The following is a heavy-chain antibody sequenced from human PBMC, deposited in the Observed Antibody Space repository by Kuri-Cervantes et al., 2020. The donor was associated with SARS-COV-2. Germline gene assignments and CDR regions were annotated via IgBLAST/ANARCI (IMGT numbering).Heavy chain of an antibody. J-gene: IGHJ4*02. V-gene: IGHV4-34*01. CDR1: GGSFSGYY. CDR3: ARVTSRTIFGVVTHFDY. CDR2: INHSGST. Sequence: SETLSLTCAVYGGSFSGYYWSWIRQPPGKGLEWIGEINHSGSTNYNPSLKSRVTISVDTSKNQFSLKLSSVTAADTAVYYCARVTSRTIFGVVTHFDYWGQGTLVTVSS. D-gene: IGHD3-3*01.